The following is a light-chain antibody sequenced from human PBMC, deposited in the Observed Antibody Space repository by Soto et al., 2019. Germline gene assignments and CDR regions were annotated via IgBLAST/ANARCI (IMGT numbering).Light chain of an antibody. CDR1: SSNIGSNY. CDR2: RNN. CDR3: AAWDDSLSGRV. Sequence: QSVLTQPPSASGTPGQRVTISCSGSSSNIGSNYVFWYQQLPGTAPKLLIYRNNQRPPGVPDRFSVSKSGTSASLAISGLRSEDEADYYCAAWDDSLSGRVFGGGTKVTVL. V-gene: IGLV1-47*01. J-gene: IGLJ3*02.